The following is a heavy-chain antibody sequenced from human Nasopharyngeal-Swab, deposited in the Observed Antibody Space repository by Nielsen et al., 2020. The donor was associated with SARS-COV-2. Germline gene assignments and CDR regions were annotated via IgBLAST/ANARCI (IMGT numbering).Heavy chain of an antibody. J-gene: IGHJ6*02. Sequence: GGSLRLSCAASGFTFSSYWMTWVRQAPGKGLEWVANIKHDGSQKYYVDSVKGRFSISRDNGKNSLDLQMNSLGADDTAVYYCARDQIGTTMIREVLKRYYYGMDVWGQGTTVTVSS. CDR2: IKHDGSQK. V-gene: IGHV3-7*03. D-gene: IGHD3-10*01. CDR3: ARDQIGTTMIREVLKRYYYGMDV. CDR1: GFTFSSYW.